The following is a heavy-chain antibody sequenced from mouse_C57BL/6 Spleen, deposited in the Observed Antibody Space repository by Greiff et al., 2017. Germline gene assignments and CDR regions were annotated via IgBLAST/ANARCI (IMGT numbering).Heavy chain of an antibody. Sequence: VKLMESGAELVRPGASVTLSCKASGYTFTDYEMHWVKQTPVHGLEWIGAIDPETGGTAYNQKFKGKAILTADKSSGTAYMELRSLTSEDSAVYYCTGAFAYWGEGALVTVSA. CDR2: IDPETGGT. CDR1: GYTFTDYE. J-gene: IGHJ3*01. CDR3: TGAFAY. V-gene: IGHV1-15*01. D-gene: IGHD3-1*01.